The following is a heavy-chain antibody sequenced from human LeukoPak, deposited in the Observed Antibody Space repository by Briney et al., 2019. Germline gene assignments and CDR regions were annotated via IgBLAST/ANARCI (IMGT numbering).Heavy chain of an antibody. CDR1: GGSISSYY. CDR2: IYTSGST. Sequence: SETLSLTCTVSGGSISSYYWSWIRQPAGKGLEWIGRIYTSGSTNYNPSLKSRVTMSVDTSKNQFSLKLRSVTAADTAVYYCARVGRGDHSWGSYYCDHWGQGTLVSVSS. J-gene: IGHJ4*02. CDR3: ARVGRGDHSWGSYYCDH. V-gene: IGHV4-4*07. D-gene: IGHD3-16*01.